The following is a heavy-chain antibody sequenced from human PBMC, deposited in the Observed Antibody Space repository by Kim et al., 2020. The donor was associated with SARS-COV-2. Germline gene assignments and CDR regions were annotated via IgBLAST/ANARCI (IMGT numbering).Heavy chain of an antibody. CDR1: GASLRGYY. CDR2: IHQSGST. CDR3: VESHSYTHS. Sequence: SETLSLTCAVHGASLRGYYWTWIRQPPGKGLEWVGEIHQSGSTYYKTSLKTRVTISLDRSKNQVSLKLDSVTAADTAMYFCVESHSYTHSWGQGTLVTISS. V-gene: IGHV4-34*01. J-gene: IGHJ4*02. D-gene: IGHD2-2*02.